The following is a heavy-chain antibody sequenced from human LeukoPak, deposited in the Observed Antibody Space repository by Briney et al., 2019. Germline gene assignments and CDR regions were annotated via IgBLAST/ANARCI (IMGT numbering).Heavy chain of an antibody. D-gene: IGHD6-6*01. CDR3: ARSLRGAAHHFDY. V-gene: IGHV4-39*01. Sequence: SETLSLTCTVSGGSISSSSYYWGWIRQPPGKGLEWIGSIYYSGSTYYNPSLKSRVTISVDTSKNQFSLKLSSVTAADTAVYYCARSLRGAAHHFDYWGQGTLVTVSS. J-gene: IGHJ4*02. CDR1: GGSISSSSYY. CDR2: IYYSGST.